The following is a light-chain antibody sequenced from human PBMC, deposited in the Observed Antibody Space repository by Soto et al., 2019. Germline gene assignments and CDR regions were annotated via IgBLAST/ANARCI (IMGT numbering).Light chain of an antibody. CDR1: QSVSSS. CDR3: QQRTSCRMT. J-gene: IGKJ5*01. Sequence: EIILKQSPAILSLSPGERATLSCRASQSVSSSLAWYQQKPGQAPRLLIYDTSNRATDIPPRFSGIGSGTDFTLTISSLEPEDFAVYYCQQRTSCRMTFGQGTRLEIK. CDR2: DTS. V-gene: IGKV3-11*01.